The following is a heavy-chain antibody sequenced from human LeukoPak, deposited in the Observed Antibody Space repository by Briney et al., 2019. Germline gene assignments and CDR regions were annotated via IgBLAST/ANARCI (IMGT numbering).Heavy chain of an antibody. CDR2: ISSGTAII. Sequence: SQRFSCDASGFTIDRYKMYWVRVALGKGLEWVSSISSGTAIIYYADSVKGRFTISRDNAKNSLYLQMNSLRAEDTAVYFCAREGGYCYGGSCRYFDYWGQGTLVTVSS. D-gene: IGHD2-15*01. CDR1: GFTIDRYK. J-gene: IGHJ4*02. CDR3: AREGGYCYGGSCRYFDY. V-gene: IGHV3-21*01.